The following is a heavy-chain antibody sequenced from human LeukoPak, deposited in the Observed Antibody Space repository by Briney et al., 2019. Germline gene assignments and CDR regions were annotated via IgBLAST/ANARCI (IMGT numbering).Heavy chain of an antibody. J-gene: IGHJ4*02. V-gene: IGHV3-30*18. CDR1: GFTFSSYG. D-gene: IGHD3-3*01. CDR3: AEDIRRFLEWCDY. Sequence: GRSLRLSCAASGFTFSSYGMHWVRQAPGKGLEWVAVISYDGSNKYYADSVKGRFTISRDNSKNTLYLQMNSLRAEDTAVYYCAEDIRRFLEWCDYWGQGTLVTVSS. CDR2: ISYDGSNK.